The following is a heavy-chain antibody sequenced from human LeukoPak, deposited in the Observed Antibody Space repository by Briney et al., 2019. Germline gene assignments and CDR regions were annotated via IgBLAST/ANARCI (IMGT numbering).Heavy chain of an antibody. CDR2: IYTSGST. CDR1: DGSISSGSYN. Sequence: PSETLSLSCTVSDGSISSGSYNWSWIRQRAGKGLEWNGRIYTSGSTNYNPSLKSRVTISVDTSKNQFSLKLSSVTAADTAVYYCAGNYYGSGSYYSEDRYWGQGTLVTVSS. D-gene: IGHD3-10*01. J-gene: IGHJ4*02. CDR3: AGNYYGSGSYYSEDRY. V-gene: IGHV4-61*02.